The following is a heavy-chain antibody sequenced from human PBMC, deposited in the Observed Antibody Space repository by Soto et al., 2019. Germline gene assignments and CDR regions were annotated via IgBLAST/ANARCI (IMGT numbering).Heavy chain of an antibody. CDR2: IYYSGST. D-gene: IGHD1-26*01. J-gene: IGHJ6*02. V-gene: IGHV4-61*01. Sequence: SVTLSLPCTVSGGSVSSGSYYWSWIRQRQGKGLEWIGNIYYSGSTNYNPSLQSRVTISVDTSKNQFSLKLSPVTAADTAVFHCARLVGEADDYSGMDVCGQGDTVTVSS. CDR3: ARLVGEADDYSGMDV. CDR1: GGSVSSGSYY.